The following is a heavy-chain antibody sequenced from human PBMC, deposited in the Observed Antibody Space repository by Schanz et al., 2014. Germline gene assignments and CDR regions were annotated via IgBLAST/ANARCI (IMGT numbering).Heavy chain of an antibody. V-gene: IGHV3-30*18. D-gene: IGHD2-15*01. J-gene: IGHJ4*02. CDR3: AKVREWWPYYFDY. CDR1: GFTFSDYY. CDR2: ISYDGSNE. Sequence: QVQLVESGGTLVKPGGSLRLSCVVSGFTFSDYYMSWIRQAPGKGLEWVAIISYDGSNEYYADSVKGRFTISRDNSKNTLYLQMNSLRAEDTAVYYCAKVREWWPYYFDYWGQGTLVTVSS.